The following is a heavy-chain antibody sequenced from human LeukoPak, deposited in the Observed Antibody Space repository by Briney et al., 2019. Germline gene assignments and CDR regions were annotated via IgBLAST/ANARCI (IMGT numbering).Heavy chain of an antibody. D-gene: IGHD3-22*01. J-gene: IGHJ3*02. CDR3: ARDYYDSSGYYKLGNKWNAFDI. V-gene: IGHV4-39*07. CDR1: GGSISSSSYY. Sequence: SETLSLTCTVSGGSISSSSYYWGWIRQPPGKGLEWIGSIYYSGSTYYNPSLKSRVTISVDKSKNQFSLKLSSVTAADTAVYYCARDYYDSSGYYKLGNKWNAFDIWGQGTMVTVSS. CDR2: IYYSGST.